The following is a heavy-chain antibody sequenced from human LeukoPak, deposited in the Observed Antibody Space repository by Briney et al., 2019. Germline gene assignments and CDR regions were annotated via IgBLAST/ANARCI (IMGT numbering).Heavy chain of an antibody. J-gene: IGHJ5*02. CDR3: ARERTMVRGGNWFDP. CDR2: IYYSGST. Sequence: SETLSLTCTVSGGSISSGDYYWSWIRQPPGKGLEWIGYIYYSGSTYYNPSLKSRVTISVDTSKNQSSLKLSSVTAADTAVYYCARERTMVRGGNWFDPWGQGTLVTVSS. CDR1: GGSISSGDYY. D-gene: IGHD3-10*01. V-gene: IGHV4-30-4*01.